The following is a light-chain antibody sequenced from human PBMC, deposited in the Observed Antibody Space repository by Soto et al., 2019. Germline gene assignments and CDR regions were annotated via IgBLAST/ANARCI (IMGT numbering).Light chain of an antibody. J-gene: IGLJ2*01. CDR3: AAWDDSLNGPV. CDR1: NSNIGSYS. Sequence: QSVLTPPPSASGTPGQRVTISCSGSNSNIGSYSVNWYRHLPGTAPKLLVFSDDQRPSGVPDRFSGSKSGPSASLAISGLQSEDEADYYCAAWDDSLNGPVFGGGTKLTVL. CDR2: SDD. V-gene: IGLV1-44*01.